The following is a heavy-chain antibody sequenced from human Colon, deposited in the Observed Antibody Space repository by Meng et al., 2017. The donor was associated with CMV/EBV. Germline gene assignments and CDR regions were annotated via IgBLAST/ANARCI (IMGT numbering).Heavy chain of an antibody. CDR3: ARDDGDY. J-gene: IGHJ4*02. D-gene: IGHD5-24*01. Sequence: GGSLRLSCAASGFTLSPYWMKWDRQAPGKGLEWVASINKDGSGKYYVASVRGRFTISRDNAKNSLYLQLDTLRAEDTALYYCARDDGDYWGQGMLVTVSS. V-gene: IGHV3-7*01. CDR2: INKDGSGK. CDR1: GFTLSPYW.